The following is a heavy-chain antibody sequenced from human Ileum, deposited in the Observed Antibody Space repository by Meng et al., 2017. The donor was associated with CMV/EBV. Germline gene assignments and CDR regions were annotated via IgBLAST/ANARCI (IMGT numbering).Heavy chain of an antibody. V-gene: IGHV3-30*02. CDR3: AKIHYYDSIGYYPPGDY. CDR1: GFTFSSYG. D-gene: IGHD3-22*01. J-gene: IGHJ4*02. CDR2: IRYDGDNK. Sequence: GESLKISCAASGFTFSSYGMHWVRQAPGKGLEWVAFIRYDGDNKYYADSVKGRFTISRDNSKNTLYLQMNSLRAEDTAVYYCAKIHYYDSIGYYPPGDYWGQGTLVTVSS.